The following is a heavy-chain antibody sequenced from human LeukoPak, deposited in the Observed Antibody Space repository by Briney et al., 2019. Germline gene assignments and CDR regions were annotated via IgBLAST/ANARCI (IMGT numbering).Heavy chain of an antibody. J-gene: IGHJ4*02. CDR2: IYLGDSNT. CDR3: ARWYCTNGVCYHYFDD. D-gene: IGHD2-8*01. CDR1: ESRFTSYW. V-gene: IGHV5-51*01. Sequence: GAHLKISGKGSESRFTSYWIAWVGRMLGKGLRWLGIIYLGDSNTRYSPSCQGQVTISTDKSISTAYLQWISLKASDTAMYDGARWYCTNGVCYHYFDDWGQGTLVTVSS.